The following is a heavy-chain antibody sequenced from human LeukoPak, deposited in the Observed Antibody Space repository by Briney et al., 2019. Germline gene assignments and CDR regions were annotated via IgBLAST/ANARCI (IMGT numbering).Heavy chain of an antibody. CDR2: IYYSGST. D-gene: IGHD3-22*01. CDR1: GGSISSSSYY. V-gene: IGHV4-39*01. J-gene: IGHJ5*02. Sequence: SETLSLTCTVPGGSISSSSYYWGWIRQPPGKGLEWIGSIYYSGSTYYNPSLKSRVTISVDTSKNQFSLKLSSVTAADTAVYYCARQSGQVVVISAFDPWGQGTLVTVSS. CDR3: ARQSGQVVVISAFDP.